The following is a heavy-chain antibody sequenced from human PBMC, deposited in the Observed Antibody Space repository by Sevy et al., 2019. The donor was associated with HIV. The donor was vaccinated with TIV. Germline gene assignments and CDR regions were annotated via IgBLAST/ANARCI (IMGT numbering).Heavy chain of an antibody. V-gene: IGHV3-23*03. CDR3: ARKGCSKGHDY. D-gene: IGHD2-2*01. J-gene: IGHJ4*02. CDR1: GFRFSIYA. CDR2: FCMGGNRI. Sequence: GGSLRLSCTTSGFRFSIYAMTWVRQAPGKGLERVSSFCMGGNRIYYADSARGRFTISRDDSKNTLYLAMNNLGAEDTAKYYCARKGCSKGHDYWGQGTLVTVSS.